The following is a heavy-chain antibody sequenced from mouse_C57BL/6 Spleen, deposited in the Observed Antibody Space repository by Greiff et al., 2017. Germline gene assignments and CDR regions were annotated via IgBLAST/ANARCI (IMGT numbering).Heavy chain of an antibody. CDR2: IWGDGST. CDR3: SKLIYYYGSSLVYYLDY. Sequence: VHLVESGPGLVAPSQSLSITCTVSWFSLTSYGVSWVRQPPGQGLEWLGVIWGDGSTNYHSALISRLCISKDNSKSQFFLKLNSLQTDDTATYYCSKLIYYYGSSLVYYLDYWGQGTTLTVSS. J-gene: IGHJ2*01. V-gene: IGHV2-3*01. D-gene: IGHD1-1*01. CDR1: WFSLTSYG.